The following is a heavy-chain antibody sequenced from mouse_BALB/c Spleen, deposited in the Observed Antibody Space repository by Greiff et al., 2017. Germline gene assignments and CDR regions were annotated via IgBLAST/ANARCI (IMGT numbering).Heavy chain of an antibody. CDR2: ISSGSSTI. CDR1: GFTFSSFG. V-gene: IGHV5-17*02. J-gene: IGHJ1*01. D-gene: IGHD1-1*01. CDR3: ARNYGSSLWYFDV. Sequence: VQLKESGGGLVQPGGSRKLSCAASGFTFSSFGMHWVRQAPEKGLEWVAYISSGSSTIYYADTVKGRFTISRDNPKNTLFLQMTSLRSEDTAMYYCARNYGSSLWYFDVWGAGTTVTVSS.